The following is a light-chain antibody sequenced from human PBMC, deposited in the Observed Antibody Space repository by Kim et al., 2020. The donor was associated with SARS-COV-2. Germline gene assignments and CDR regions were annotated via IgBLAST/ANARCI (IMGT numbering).Light chain of an antibody. Sequence: QAVVTQEPSLTVSPGGTVTLTCASSSGAVSSDYYPNWFQQKPGQAPRALIYSTIIKHSWTPARFSGSLVGDKAALTLSGVQPEDEADYYCLFYHGGGRLFGGGTQLTVL. J-gene: IGLJ2*01. CDR3: LFYHGGGRL. CDR1: SGAVSSDYY. V-gene: IGLV7-43*01. CDR2: STI.